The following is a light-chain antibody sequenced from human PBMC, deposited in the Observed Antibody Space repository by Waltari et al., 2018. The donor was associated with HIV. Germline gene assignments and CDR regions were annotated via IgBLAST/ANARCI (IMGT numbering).Light chain of an antibody. CDR3: AAWDDSLKV. V-gene: IGLV3-25*03. J-gene: IGLJ3*02. CDR2: KDT. CDR1: ALPKQY. Sequence: SYELTQPPSVSVSPGQTARITCSGDALPKQYAYWYQQRPGQAPVLVIYKDTERPSGIPERFSGSSSGTTATLTIIGVQAQDEADYYCAAWDDSLKVFGGGTKLTVL.